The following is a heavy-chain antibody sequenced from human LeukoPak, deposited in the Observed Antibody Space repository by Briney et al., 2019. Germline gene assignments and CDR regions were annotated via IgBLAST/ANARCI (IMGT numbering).Heavy chain of an antibody. V-gene: IGHV3-48*04. Sequence: GGSLRLSCAASGFTFSSYSMNWVRQAPGKGLEWISYISSSPSTIYYADSVKGRFTISRDNARNSLFLQMNSLRAEDTAVYYCARGGSVAAADYWYFDLWGRGTLVTVSS. CDR3: ARGGSVAAADYWYFDL. D-gene: IGHD6-13*01. CDR2: ISSSPSTI. J-gene: IGHJ2*01. CDR1: GFTFSSYS.